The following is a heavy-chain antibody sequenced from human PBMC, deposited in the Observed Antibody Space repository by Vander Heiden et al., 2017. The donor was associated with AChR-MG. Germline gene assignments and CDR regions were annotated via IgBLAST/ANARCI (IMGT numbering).Heavy chain of an antibody. Sequence: EVQLLESGGGLVQPGGSLRLSCAASGFPFSSYAMSWVRQAPGKGLEWVSAISGSGGSTYYADSVKGRFTISRDNSKNTLYLQMNSLRAEDTAVYYCAKDRGYSYGTGWYFDLWGRGTLVTVSS. CDR3: AKDRGYSYGTGWYFDL. J-gene: IGHJ2*01. CDR1: GFPFSSYA. D-gene: IGHD5-18*01. CDR2: ISGSGGST. V-gene: IGHV3-23*01.